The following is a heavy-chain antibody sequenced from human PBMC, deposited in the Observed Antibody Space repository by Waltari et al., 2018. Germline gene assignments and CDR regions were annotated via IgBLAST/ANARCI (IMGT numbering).Heavy chain of an antibody. D-gene: IGHD1-1*01. CDR1: GFSFGGYA. J-gene: IGHJ4*02. CDR2: SSYDGTNK. CDR3: ARDPGGSILELDY. Sequence: VQLEESGGGLVQPGGSLRLSCAASGFSFGGYAMYWVRQAPGKGSEVGAFSSYDGTNKYEVDSVKVRFIISRDKSKNTLYLQMNSLRVEDTAVYYCARDPGGSILELDYWGQGTLVTVSS. V-gene: IGHV3-30-3*01.